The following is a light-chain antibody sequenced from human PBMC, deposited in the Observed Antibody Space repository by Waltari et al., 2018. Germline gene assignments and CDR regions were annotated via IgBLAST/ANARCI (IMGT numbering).Light chain of an antibody. CDR3: AAWDDRPSGRWV. V-gene: IGLV1-44*01. J-gene: IGLJ3*02. CDR2: RND. CDR1: QSNVGSNV. Sequence: QSVLTQPPSASGTPGQRVTITCSGTQSNVGSNVVTWYQQFPGTAPKLLINRNDKRPSGVPDRFSGSKSGTSASLAISGLQSEDEADYFCAAWDDRPSGRWVFGGGTKVTVL.